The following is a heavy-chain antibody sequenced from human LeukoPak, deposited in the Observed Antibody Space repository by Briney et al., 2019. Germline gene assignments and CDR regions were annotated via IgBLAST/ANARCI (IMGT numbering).Heavy chain of an antibody. CDR1: GFTFSSYA. V-gene: IGHV3-30*14. Sequence: GGSLRLSCAASGFTFSSYAMHWVRQAPGKGLEWVAVISHDGSNKYYADSVKGRFTISRDNSKNTLYLQMNSLRAEDTAVYYCARRAGAYSHPYDYWGQGTLVTVSS. CDR2: ISHDGSNK. CDR3: ARRAGAYSHPYDY. J-gene: IGHJ4*02. D-gene: IGHD4/OR15-4a*01.